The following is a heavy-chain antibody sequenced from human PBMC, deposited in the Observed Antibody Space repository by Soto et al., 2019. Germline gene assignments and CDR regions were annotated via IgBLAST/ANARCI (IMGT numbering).Heavy chain of an antibody. D-gene: IGHD1-1*01. CDR2: TNHCGST. V-gene: IGHV4-34*01. CDR1: GGSFGGYR. Sequence: QVQLQQWGAGLLKLSETLSLTCAVYGGSFGGYRWRGIRQPPGKGLEWIGETNHCGSTDYNPSLKSRVTISVDTSKNQFALKLSSVTASDTAVYYCARGATTGLAYWGQGTLVTVSS. J-gene: IGHJ4*02. CDR3: ARGATTGLAY.